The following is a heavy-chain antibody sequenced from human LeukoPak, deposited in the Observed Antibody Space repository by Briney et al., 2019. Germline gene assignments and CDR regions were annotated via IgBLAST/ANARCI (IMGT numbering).Heavy chain of an antibody. CDR3: ASLDSSGYSSYFDS. CDR1: GGSISSGGYY. J-gene: IGHJ4*02. Sequence: SETLSLTCTVSGGSISSGGYYWRWIRQHPGKGLEWIGYIYYSGSTYYNPSLKSRVTISVDTSKNQFSLKLSSVTAADTAVYYCASLDSSGYSSYFDSWGQGTLVTVSS. V-gene: IGHV4-31*03. D-gene: IGHD3-22*01. CDR2: IYYSGST.